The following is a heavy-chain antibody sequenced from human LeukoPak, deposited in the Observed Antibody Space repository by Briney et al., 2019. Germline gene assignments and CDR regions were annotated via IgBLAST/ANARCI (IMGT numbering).Heavy chain of an antibody. D-gene: IGHD2-21*02. J-gene: IGHJ6*03. V-gene: IGHV4-39*01. CDR1: GGSISSSSYY. CDR3: ARGVGDPHYFYYYYMDV. Sequence: SETLSLTCTVSGGSISSSSYYWGWIRQPPGKGLEWIGSIYYSGSTYYNPSLKSRVTISVDTSKNQFSLKLSSVIVADTAVYYCARGVGDPHYFYYYYMDVWGKGTTVTVSS. CDR2: IYYSGST.